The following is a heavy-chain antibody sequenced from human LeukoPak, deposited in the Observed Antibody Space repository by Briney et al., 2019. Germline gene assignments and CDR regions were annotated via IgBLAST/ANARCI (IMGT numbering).Heavy chain of an antibody. J-gene: IGHJ4*02. V-gene: IGHV4-59*01. CDR3: ARQYSGSYGFDY. CDR1: GGSISSYY. D-gene: IGHD1-26*01. CDR2: IYYSGST. Sequence: PSETLPLTCTVSGGSISSYYWSWIRQPPGKGLEWIGYIYYSGSTNYNPSLKSRVTISVDTSKNQLSLRLSSVTAADTAVYYCARQYSGSYGFDYWGQGTLVTVSS.